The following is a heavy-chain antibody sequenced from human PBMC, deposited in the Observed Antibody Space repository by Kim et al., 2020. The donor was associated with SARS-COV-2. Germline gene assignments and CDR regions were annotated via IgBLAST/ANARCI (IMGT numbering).Heavy chain of an antibody. CDR1: GFTFSSYA. J-gene: IGHJ4*02. Sequence: GGSLRLSCAASGFTFSSYAMHWVRQAPAKGLEWVAVISYDGSNKYYADSVKGRFTISRDNSKNTLYLQMNSLRAEDTAVYYCARGSGGYVSFFDYWGQGT. D-gene: IGHD5-12*01. CDR3: ARGSGGYVSFFDY. CDR2: ISYDGSNK. V-gene: IGHV3-30-3*01.